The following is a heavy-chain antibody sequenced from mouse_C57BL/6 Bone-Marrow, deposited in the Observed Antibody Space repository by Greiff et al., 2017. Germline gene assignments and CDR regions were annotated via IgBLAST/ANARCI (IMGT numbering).Heavy chain of an antibody. J-gene: IGHJ2*02. V-gene: IGHV1-55*01. CDR2: IYPGSGST. CDR1: GYTFTSYW. Sequence: QVQLQQPGAELVKPGASVKMSCKASGYTFTSYWITWVKQRPGQGLEWIGDIYPGSGSTNYNEKFKSKATLTVDTSSSTAYMQLSSLTSEDSAVYYCARSGYSNVYDFDYWGQGTSLTVSS. D-gene: IGHD2-5*01. CDR3: ARSGYSNVYDFDY.